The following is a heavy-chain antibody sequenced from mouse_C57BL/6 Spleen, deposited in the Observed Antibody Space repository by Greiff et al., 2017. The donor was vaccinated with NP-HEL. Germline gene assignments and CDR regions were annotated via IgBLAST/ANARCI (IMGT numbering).Heavy chain of an antibody. V-gene: IGHV14-4*01. Sequence: VQLQQSGAELVRPGASVKLSCTASGFNIKDDYMHWVKQRPEQGLEWIGWIDPENGDTEYASKFQGKATITADTSSNTAYLQLSSLTSEDTAVYYCTTGTDKCVYWGQGTTLTVSS. J-gene: IGHJ2*01. D-gene: IGHD1-3*01. CDR1: GFNIKDDY. CDR3: TTGTDKCVY. CDR2: IDPENGDT.